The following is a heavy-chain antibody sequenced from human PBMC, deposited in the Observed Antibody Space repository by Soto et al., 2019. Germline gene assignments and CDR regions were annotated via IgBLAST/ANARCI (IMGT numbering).Heavy chain of an antibody. CDR1: GFTFSNYG. CDR3: ATPPITVNDDYYDMDV. Sequence: QVQLVESGGGVVQPGRSLRLSCAASGFTFSNYGLHWVRQAPGKGLEWVAVISYDGSNKYYADSVKGRFTISRDNSKNTLYLQMNSLRAEDTAVYYCATPPITVNDDYYDMDVWGQGTTVTVSS. D-gene: IGHD4-4*01. CDR2: ISYDGSNK. V-gene: IGHV3-30*03. J-gene: IGHJ6*02.